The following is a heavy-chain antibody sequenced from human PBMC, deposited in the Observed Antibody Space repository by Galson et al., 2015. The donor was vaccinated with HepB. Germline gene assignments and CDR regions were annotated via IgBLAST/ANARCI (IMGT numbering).Heavy chain of an antibody. CDR1: GRNFNSYS. D-gene: IGHD2-15*01. V-gene: IGHV1-69*10. J-gene: IGHJ4*02. Sequence: SVKVSCKASGRNFNSYSINWVRQVPGKGLEWMGGIIPIFGIGNYAQKFQDRVMINADKSTRTVYMELRKLTSEDTAMYYCANSGECSGGSCFEGFWGQGTLVTVSS. CDR3: ANSGECSGGSCFEGF. CDR2: IIPIFGIG.